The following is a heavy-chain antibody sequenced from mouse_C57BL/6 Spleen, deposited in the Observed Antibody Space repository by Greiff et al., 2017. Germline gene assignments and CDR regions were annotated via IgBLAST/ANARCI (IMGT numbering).Heavy chain of an antibody. CDR3: ARAGGDYDGVYYYAMDY. V-gene: IGHV1-82*01. D-gene: IGHD2-4*01. Sequence: VQLQQSGPELVKPGASVKISCKASGYAFSSSWMNWVKQRPGKGLEWIGRIYPGDGDTNYNGKFKGKATLTADKSSSTAYMQLSSLTSEDSAVYFCARAGGDYDGVYYYAMDYWGQGTSGTVSS. J-gene: IGHJ4*01. CDR2: IYPGDGDT. CDR1: GYAFSSSW.